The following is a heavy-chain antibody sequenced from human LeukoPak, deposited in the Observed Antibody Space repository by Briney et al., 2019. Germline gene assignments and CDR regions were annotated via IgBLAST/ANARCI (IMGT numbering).Heavy chain of an antibody. CDR3: ARDETVVVPAAIPLDY. CDR2: INSDGSST. CDR1: GFTFSSYW. J-gene: IGHJ4*02. D-gene: IGHD2-2*01. Sequence: GGSLRLSCAASGFTFSSYWMHWVRQAPGKGLVWVSRINSDGSSTSYADSVKGRFTISRDNAKNSLYLQMNSLRAEDTAVYYCARDETVVVPAAIPLDYWGQGTLVTVSS. V-gene: IGHV3-74*01.